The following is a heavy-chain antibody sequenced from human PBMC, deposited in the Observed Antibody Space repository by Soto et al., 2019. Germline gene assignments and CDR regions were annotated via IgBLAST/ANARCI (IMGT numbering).Heavy chain of an antibody. D-gene: IGHD4-17*01. Sequence: VNPTQTLTLTCTFSGFSLSTSGVSVGWIRQTPGKGLEWIGYIYNSGSTYNNPSLKSRVTISVDTSKNQFSLKLSSVTAADTSVYYCARVGITVTTVSFDYWGQGTLVTVSS. CDR3: ARVGITVTTVSFDY. CDR2: IYNSGST. V-gene: IGHV4-30-2*05. J-gene: IGHJ4*02. CDR1: GFSLSTSGVS.